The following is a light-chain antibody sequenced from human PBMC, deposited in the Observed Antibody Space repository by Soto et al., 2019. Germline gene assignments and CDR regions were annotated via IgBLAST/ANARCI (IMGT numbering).Light chain of an antibody. Sequence: YELTHPPSVSVAPGQTARITCGGNNIGRKSVHWYQQKPGQAPVLVVYDDSDRPSGIPKRFSGSNSGNTATLTISRVEAGDDAEYYCQAWDSSSDHYVFGTGTKVTVL. V-gene: IGLV3-21*02. CDR3: QAWDSSSDHYV. J-gene: IGLJ1*01. CDR2: DDS. CDR1: NIGRKS.